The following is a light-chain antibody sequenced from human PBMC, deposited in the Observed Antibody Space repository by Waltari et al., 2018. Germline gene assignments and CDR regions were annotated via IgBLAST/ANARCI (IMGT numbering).Light chain of an antibody. CDR2: KAS. CDR3: QHVYGIPRT. V-gene: IGKV1-13*02. CDR1: QAIINN. Sequence: IQLNQSPSSPPGSVGGRVTITCQASQAIINNLAWYQQKPGEVPKLLIYKASTLQRGVPSRFSGSGSGTDFTLTISSLQPEDFATYYCQHVYGIPRTFGQGTKVEIK. J-gene: IGKJ1*01.